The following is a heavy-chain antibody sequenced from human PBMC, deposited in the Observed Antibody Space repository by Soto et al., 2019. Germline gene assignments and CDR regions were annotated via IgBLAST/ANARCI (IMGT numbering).Heavy chain of an antibody. Sequence: GGPLRLSCAASGFTFSSSGMHWVRQAPGKGLEWVAVISFDGSNKYYADSVKGRFTISRDNSKNTLYLQMNSLRAEDTAVYYCAIDFSGWYGSSEYGFWGQGTLVTVSS. D-gene: IGHD6-19*01. CDR1: GFTFSSSG. J-gene: IGHJ4*02. V-gene: IGHV3-30*03. CDR3: AIDFSGWYGSSEYGF. CDR2: ISFDGSNK.